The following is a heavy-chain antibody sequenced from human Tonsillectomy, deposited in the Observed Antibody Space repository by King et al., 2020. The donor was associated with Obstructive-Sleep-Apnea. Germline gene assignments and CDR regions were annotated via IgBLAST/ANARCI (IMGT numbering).Heavy chain of an antibody. CDR2: ISSSTIYI. D-gene: IGHD4-23*01. CDR1: GFTFSSYS. V-gene: IGHV3-21*01. CDR3: ARGFDYGGNRFDY. Sequence: QLVQSGGGLVKPGGSLRLSCAASGFTFSSYSMNCVRQAPGKGLEWVSSISSSTIYIYYADSVKGRFTISRDNAKNSLYLQMNSLRAEDTAVYYCARGFDYGGNRFDYWGQGTLVTVSS. J-gene: IGHJ4*02.